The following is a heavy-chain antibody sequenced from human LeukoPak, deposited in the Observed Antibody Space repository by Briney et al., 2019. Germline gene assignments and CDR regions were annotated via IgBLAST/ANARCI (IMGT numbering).Heavy chain of an antibody. J-gene: IGHJ4*02. D-gene: IGHD2-21*01. CDR3: ARGYCGGDCFEGLIDY. V-gene: IGHV3-21*01. CDR2: ISSSSSYI. Sequence: GGSLRLSCAASGFTFSSYSMNWVRQAPGKGLEWVSSISSSSSYIYYADSVKVRFTISRDNAKNSLYLQMNSLRAEDTAVYYCARGYCGGDCFEGLIDYWGQGTLVTVSS. CDR1: GFTFSSYS.